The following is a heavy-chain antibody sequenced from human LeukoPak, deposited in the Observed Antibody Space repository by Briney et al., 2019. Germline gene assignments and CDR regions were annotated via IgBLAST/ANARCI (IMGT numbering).Heavy chain of an antibody. V-gene: IGHV1-58*01. CDR1: GFTFTSSA. CDR3: AAEGRPTVVTFRKGAVDL. Sequence: TSVKVSCKASGFTFTSSAVQWVRQARGQRLEWIGWVVVGSGNTNYAQKFQERVTITRDMSTSTVYMELSSLRSEDTAVYYCAAEGRPTVVTFRKGAVDLWGQGTMVTVSS. D-gene: IGHD4-23*01. CDR2: VVVGSGNT. J-gene: IGHJ3*01.